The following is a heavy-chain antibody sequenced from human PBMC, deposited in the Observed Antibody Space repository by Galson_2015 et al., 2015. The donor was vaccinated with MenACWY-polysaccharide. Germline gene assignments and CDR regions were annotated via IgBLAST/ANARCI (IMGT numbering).Heavy chain of an antibody. J-gene: IGHJ4*02. V-gene: IGHV6-1*01. CDR1: GDSVSSNSVI. CDR2: TSYRSKWYI. CDR3: VKAPAGTYGIFQY. D-gene: IGHD1-26*01. Sequence: CAISGDSVSSNSVIWHWIRQSPSRGLEWLGRTSYRSKWYIDYAASVNSRITINPDTSKNQFSLQLNSVTPEDTAVYYCVKAPAGTYGIFQYWGQGTLVTVSS.